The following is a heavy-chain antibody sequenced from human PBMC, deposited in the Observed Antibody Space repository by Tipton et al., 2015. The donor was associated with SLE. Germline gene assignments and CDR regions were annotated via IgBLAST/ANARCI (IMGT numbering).Heavy chain of an antibody. Sequence: QSGAEVKKPGSSVKVSCKASGGTFSSYGISWVRQAPGQGLEWMGRIIPVFGRPNYAQKFQGRVTITADESTSTAYMELSSLRSDDTGVYYCARDSGYSSGLDYWGQGTLVTVSS. CDR1: GGTFSSYG. V-gene: IGHV1-69*15. CDR3: ARDSGYSSGLDY. D-gene: IGHD5-18*01. J-gene: IGHJ4*02. CDR2: IIPVFGRP.